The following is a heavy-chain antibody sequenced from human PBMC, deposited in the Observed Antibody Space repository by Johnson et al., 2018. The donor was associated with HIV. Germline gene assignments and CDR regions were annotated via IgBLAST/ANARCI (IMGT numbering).Heavy chain of an antibody. V-gene: IGHV3-66*01. Sequence: VQLVESGGGLVKPGGSLRLSCAASGFTFSSNYMSWVRQAPGKGLEWVSVIYSGGSTYYTVSVKGRFTISRDNSKNTLYLQMNSLRAEDTAVYYCASSIPRDAFDIWGQGTMVTVSS. J-gene: IGHJ3*02. CDR2: IYSGGST. CDR3: ASSIPRDAFDI. D-gene: IGHD2-21*01. CDR1: GFTFSSNY.